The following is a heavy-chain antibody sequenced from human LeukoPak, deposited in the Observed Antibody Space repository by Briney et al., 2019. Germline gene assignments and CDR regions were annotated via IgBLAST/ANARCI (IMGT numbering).Heavy chain of an antibody. CDR3: AREGTYSNGPDY. CDR2: INSDGTST. CDR1: GFTFSSHW. Sequence: GGSLRLSCAASGFTFSSHWMHWVRQAPGKGLVWVSRINSDGTSTTYADSVKGRFTISRDNAKNTLYLQMNSLRVEDTAVFHCAREGTYSNGPDYWGQGTLVTVSS. J-gene: IGHJ4*02. V-gene: IGHV3-74*01. D-gene: IGHD3-22*01.